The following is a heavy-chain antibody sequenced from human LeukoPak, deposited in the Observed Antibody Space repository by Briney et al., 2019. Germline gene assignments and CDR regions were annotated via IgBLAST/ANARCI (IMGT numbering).Heavy chain of an antibody. Sequence: PGGSLRLSRAASGFTFSSYAMSWVRQAPGKGLEWVSAISGSGGSTYYADSVKGRFTIARDNSKNTLYLQMNSLRAEDTAVYYCAKDQIYGDLQHDYWGQGTLVTVSS. J-gene: IGHJ4*02. CDR2: ISGSGGST. D-gene: IGHD4-17*01. CDR1: GFTFSSYA. CDR3: AKDQIYGDLQHDY. V-gene: IGHV3-23*01.